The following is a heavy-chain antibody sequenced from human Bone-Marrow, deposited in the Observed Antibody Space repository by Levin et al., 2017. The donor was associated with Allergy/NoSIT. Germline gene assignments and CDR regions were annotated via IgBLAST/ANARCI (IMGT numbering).Heavy chain of an antibody. Sequence: KSGGSLRLSCVASGFTFGDYYMSWIRQTPGKGLEWLAYISTFGSTLYYADSVKDRFTISRDNTQNAVYLQMNSLRAEDSALFYCARMSRSGYDLDYWGQGTLVSVSS. D-gene: IGHD5-12*01. CDR3: ARMSRSGYDLDY. CDR1: GFTFGDYY. CDR2: ISTFGSTL. J-gene: IGHJ4*02. V-gene: IGHV3-11*01.